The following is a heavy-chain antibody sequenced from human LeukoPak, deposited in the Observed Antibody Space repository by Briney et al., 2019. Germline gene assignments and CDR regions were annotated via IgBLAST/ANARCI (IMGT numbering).Heavy chain of an antibody. J-gene: IGHJ6*03. V-gene: IGHV3-23*01. Sequence: GGSLRLSCVASGFTFSNYGISWVRQAPGKGLEWVSAISASGGTTYYADSVKGHFTISRDNSKNTLYLQMNSLSAADTAVYYCAEDCGWGAYCSGGTCYPYYYYYMDVWGKGTTVTISS. D-gene: IGHD2-15*01. CDR2: ISASGGTT. CDR1: GFTFSNYG. CDR3: AEDCGWGAYCSGGTCYPYYYYYMDV.